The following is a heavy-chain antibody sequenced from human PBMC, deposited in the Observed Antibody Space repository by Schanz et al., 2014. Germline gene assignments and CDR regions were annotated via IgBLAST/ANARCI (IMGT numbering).Heavy chain of an antibody. Sequence: EVHLLESGGGLVQPGGSLRLSCAASGFSFGTYAMSWVRQAPGKGLLWVSSISGTGGDDTYYADSVKGRFTISRDNSKNTLFLQMNSLRVEDSAIYYCAKDISDISGKDDYWGQGTLVTVSS. CDR1: GFSFGTYA. CDR2: ISGTGGDDT. J-gene: IGHJ4*02. V-gene: IGHV3-23*01. CDR3: AKDISDISGKDDY. D-gene: IGHD3-22*01.